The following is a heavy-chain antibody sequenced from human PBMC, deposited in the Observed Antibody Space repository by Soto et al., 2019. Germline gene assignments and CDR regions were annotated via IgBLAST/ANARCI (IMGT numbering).Heavy chain of an antibody. CDR1: GFTFSSQW. J-gene: IGHJ5*02. Sequence: GGSLRLSCAASGFTFSSQWMSWVRQTPGKGLEWVANIKGDGSAKYYVDSVRGRFTISRDNAKNSLYLQVNSLRVEDTAVYYCAISYDSPGGPWGQGTLVTVSS. CDR3: AISYDSPGGP. CDR2: IKGDGSAK. D-gene: IGHD3-3*01. V-gene: IGHV3-7*01.